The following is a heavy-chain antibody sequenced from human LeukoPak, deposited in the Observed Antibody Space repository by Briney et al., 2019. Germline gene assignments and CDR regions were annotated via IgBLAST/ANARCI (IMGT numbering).Heavy chain of an antibody. CDR1: GFTFSSYW. Sequence: PGGSLRLSCAASGFTFSSYWMHWVRQAPGKGLVWVSRINSDGSSTSYADSVKGRFTISRDNAKNTLYLQMNSLRAEDTAVYYCATDCGGTHDAFDIWGQGTMVTVSS. V-gene: IGHV3-74*01. CDR2: INSDGSST. J-gene: IGHJ3*02. CDR3: ATDCGGTHDAFDI. D-gene: IGHD4-23*01.